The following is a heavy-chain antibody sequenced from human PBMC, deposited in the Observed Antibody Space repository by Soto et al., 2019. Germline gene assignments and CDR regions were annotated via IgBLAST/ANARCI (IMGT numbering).Heavy chain of an antibody. CDR3: AKGDHPSEHVYYDFFFQAEDGIRDL. CDR2: ISYAGSNK. V-gene: IGHV3-30*18. Sequence: SVRHAPGKGLEWGAVISYAGSNKYYAASVKGRFTISRDNSKTTLYLQMTSLRAEDTAVYYCAKGDHPSEHVYYDFFFQAEDGIRDL. J-gene: IGHJ2*01. D-gene: IGHD3-22*01.